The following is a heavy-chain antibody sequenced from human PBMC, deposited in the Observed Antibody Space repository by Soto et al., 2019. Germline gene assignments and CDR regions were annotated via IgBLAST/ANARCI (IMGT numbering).Heavy chain of an antibody. CDR1: GGSISRGGYY. Sequence: SDTLSLTCTVSGGSISRGGYYWSWIRQHPGKGLEWIGYIYYSGGTYYNPSLKSRVTISVDTSENQFSLRLSSVTAADTAVYYCARKDSGYADYMDVWGKGTTVTVSS. D-gene: IGHD5-12*01. CDR2: IYYSGGT. CDR3: ARKDSGYADYMDV. V-gene: IGHV4-31*03. J-gene: IGHJ6*03.